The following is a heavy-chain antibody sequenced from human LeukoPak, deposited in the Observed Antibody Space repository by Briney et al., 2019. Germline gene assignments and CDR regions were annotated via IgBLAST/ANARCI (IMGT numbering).Heavy chain of an antibody. CDR1: GYSISSGYY. CDR3: ARAPSDSSGYSSYYYYMDV. J-gene: IGHJ6*03. Sequence: SETLSLTCTVSGYSISSGYYWGWIRQPPGKGLEWIGSIYHSGSTYYNPFLKSRVTISVDTSKNQFSLKLSSVTAADTAVYYCARAPSDSSGYSSYYYYMDVWGKGTTVTVSS. V-gene: IGHV4-38-2*02. CDR2: IYHSGST. D-gene: IGHD3-22*01.